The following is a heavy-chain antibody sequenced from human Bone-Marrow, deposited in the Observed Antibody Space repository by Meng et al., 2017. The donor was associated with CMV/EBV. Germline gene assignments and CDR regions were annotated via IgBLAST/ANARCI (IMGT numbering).Heavy chain of an antibody. D-gene: IGHD5-12*01. CDR2: ISWNSGSI. CDR3: ARDRGLRVFDY. Sequence: GGSLRLSCAASGFTFDDYAMHWVRQAPGKGLEWVSGISWNSGSIGYADSVKGRFTISRDNAKNSLYLQMNSLRAEDMAVYYCARDRGLRVFDYWGQGTLVTVSS. V-gene: IGHV3-9*03. CDR1: GFTFDDYA. J-gene: IGHJ4*02.